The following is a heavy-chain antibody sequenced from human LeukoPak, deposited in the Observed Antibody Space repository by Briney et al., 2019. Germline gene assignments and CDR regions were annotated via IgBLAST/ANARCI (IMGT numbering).Heavy chain of an antibody. D-gene: IGHD2-15*01. Sequence: SETLSLTCTVSGGSISSYYWSWIRQPPGKGLEWIGYIDYRGTTNYNTSLKSRVTISVDPSKSQFSLRLSSVTAADTAGYYCARELGYCSGGNCYLTYFDYWGQGALVTVSS. J-gene: IGHJ4*02. V-gene: IGHV4-59*01. CDR3: ARELGYCSGGNCYLTYFDY. CDR1: GGSISSYY. CDR2: IDYRGTT.